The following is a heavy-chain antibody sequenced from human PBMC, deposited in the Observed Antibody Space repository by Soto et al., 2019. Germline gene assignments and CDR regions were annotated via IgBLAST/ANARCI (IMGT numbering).Heavy chain of an antibody. Sequence: SETLSLTCTVSGGSISSYYWSWIRQPPGKGLEWIGYIYYSGSTNYNPSLKSRVTISVDTSKNQFSLKLSSVTAADTAVYYCARGHNRYYYYYMDVWGKGTTVPVSS. V-gene: IGHV4-59*01. J-gene: IGHJ6*03. D-gene: IGHD2-21*01. CDR2: IYYSGST. CDR3: ARGHNRYYYYYMDV. CDR1: GGSISSYY.